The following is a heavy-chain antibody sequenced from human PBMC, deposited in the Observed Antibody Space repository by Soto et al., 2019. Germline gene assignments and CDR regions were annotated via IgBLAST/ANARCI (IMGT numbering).Heavy chain of an antibody. Sequence: EVQLVESGGGLVQPGGSLKLSCAVSGFTFSSHAMNWVGQAPGKGLEWVAYIHGTRSIIYYADSVKGRFIISRDNAKNSLYLQMDSLRDEDTALYYCARDARNADYDYWGQGTLVTVSS. CDR2: IHGTRSII. CDR3: ARDARNADYDY. J-gene: IGHJ4*02. CDR1: GFTFSSHA. V-gene: IGHV3-48*02. D-gene: IGHD3-16*01.